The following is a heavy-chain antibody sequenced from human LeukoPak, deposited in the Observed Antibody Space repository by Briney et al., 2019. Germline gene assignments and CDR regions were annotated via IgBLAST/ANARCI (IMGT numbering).Heavy chain of an antibody. D-gene: IGHD1-26*01. CDR2: ISSSSSTI. J-gene: IGHJ4*02. CDR3: ARALIVGATSFDY. Sequence: GGSLRLSCAASGFTFSSYSMNWVRQAPGKGLEWVSYISSSSSTIHHADSVKGRFTISRDNAKNSLYLQMNSLRDEDTAVYYCARALIVGATSFDYWGQGTLVTVSS. V-gene: IGHV3-48*02. CDR1: GFTFSSYS.